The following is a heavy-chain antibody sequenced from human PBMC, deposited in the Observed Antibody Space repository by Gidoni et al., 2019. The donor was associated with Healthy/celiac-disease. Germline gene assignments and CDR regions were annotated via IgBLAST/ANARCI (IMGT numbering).Heavy chain of an antibody. CDR3: AKVLDFWSRSYFDY. J-gene: IGHJ4*02. Sequence: EVQLLESGGGLVQPGGSLRLSWAASGFTFRSYAMSWVRQAPGKGLEWVSAISGSGGSTYYADSVTGRFTISRDNSKNTLYLQMNSLRAEDTAVYYCAKVLDFWSRSYFDYWGQGTLVTVSS. CDR1: GFTFRSYA. CDR2: ISGSGGST. D-gene: IGHD3-3*01. V-gene: IGHV3-23*01.